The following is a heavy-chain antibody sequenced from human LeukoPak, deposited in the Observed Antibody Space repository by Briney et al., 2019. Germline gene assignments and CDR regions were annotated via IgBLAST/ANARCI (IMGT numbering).Heavy chain of an antibody. CDR2: ISGSGGST. D-gene: IGHD3-3*01. V-gene: IGHV3-23*01. CDR3: AKELRFFEWLFGSNYYYYMDV. Sequence: AGGSLRLSCGLSGFTFSRYAMSWVRQAPGEGLEWVSAISGSGGSTYYADSVKGRFTISRDNSKNTLYLQMNSLRAEDTAVYYCAKELRFFEWLFGSNYYYYMDVWGKGTTVTVSS. J-gene: IGHJ6*03. CDR1: GFTFSRYA.